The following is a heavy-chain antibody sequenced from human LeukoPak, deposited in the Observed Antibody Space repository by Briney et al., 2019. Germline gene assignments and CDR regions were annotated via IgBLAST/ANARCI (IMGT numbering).Heavy chain of an antibody. Sequence: PSETLPLTCTVSGGSISSGSYYWSWIRQPAGKGLEWIGRIYTSGSTNYNPSLKSRVTISVDTSKNQFSLKLSSVTAADTAVYYCARGTPYGSGRYDYWGQGTLVTVSS. V-gene: IGHV4-61*02. CDR1: GGSISSGSYY. D-gene: IGHD3-10*01. CDR3: ARGTPYGSGRYDY. J-gene: IGHJ4*02. CDR2: IYTSGST.